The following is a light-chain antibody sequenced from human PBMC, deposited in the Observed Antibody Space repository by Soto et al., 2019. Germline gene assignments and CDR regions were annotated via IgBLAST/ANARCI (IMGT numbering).Light chain of an antibody. CDR2: GAS. J-gene: IGKJ5*01. CDR1: QSVTNSF. CDR3: QQHGSSPIT. Sequence: EIVLAQSPGTLSLSPGERATLSCRASQSVTNSFLAWYQQKPGQTPRLLVYGASSRATGIPDRFSGSGSGTDFTLTISRLEPEDFAVYYCQQHGSSPITFGQGTRLEIK. V-gene: IGKV3-20*01.